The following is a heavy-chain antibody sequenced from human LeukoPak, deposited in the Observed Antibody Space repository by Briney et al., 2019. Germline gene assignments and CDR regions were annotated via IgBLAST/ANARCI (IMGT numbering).Heavy chain of an antibody. CDR1: GGSFSRYY. J-gene: IGHJ4*03. Sequence: SETLSLTCAVYGGSFSRYYWSWIRQSPGKGLEWIAEIDHRGDTNYNPSVKSRVTISVDTSKNQFSLKVRSLSASDTAVYYCARGATISETGYFDFWGQGTLVTVSS. V-gene: IGHV4-34*01. CDR3: ARGATISETGYFDF. CDR2: IDHRGDT. D-gene: IGHD5-24*01.